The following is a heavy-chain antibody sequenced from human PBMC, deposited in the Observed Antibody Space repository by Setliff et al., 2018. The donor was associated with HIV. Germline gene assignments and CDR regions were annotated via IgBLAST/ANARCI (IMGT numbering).Heavy chain of an antibody. CDR2: IYARGGT. V-gene: IGHV4-4*07. D-gene: IGHD6-19*01. CDR3: ARGPPGSSIGWYVGY. Sequence: TLSLTCSVSGGSISSYYWSWIRQPAGKGLEWIGRIYARGGTNYNPSLESRVTMSVDTSMNQFSLKLTSVTAADTAVYYCARGPPGSSIGWYVGYWGQGTLVTVSS. CDR1: GGSISSYY. J-gene: IGHJ4*02.